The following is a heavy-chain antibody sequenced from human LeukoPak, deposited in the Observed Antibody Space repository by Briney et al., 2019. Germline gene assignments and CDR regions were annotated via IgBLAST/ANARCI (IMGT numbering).Heavy chain of an antibody. D-gene: IGHD3-9*01. CDR1: GFTFSSYA. V-gene: IGHV3-23*01. CDR3: ARDHDILPDFYTNDPFDI. Sequence: GGSLRLPCAASGFTFSSYAMSWVRQAPGKGLEWVSAISGSGGSTYYADSVKGRFTISRDNARNSLYLQMNSLRAEDTAVYYCARDHDILPDFYTNDPFDIWGQGTMVTVSS. J-gene: IGHJ3*02. CDR2: ISGSGGST.